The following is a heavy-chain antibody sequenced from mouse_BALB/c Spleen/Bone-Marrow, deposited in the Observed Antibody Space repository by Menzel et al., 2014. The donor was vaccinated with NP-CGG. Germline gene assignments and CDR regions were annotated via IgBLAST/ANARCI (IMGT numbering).Heavy chain of an antibody. Sequence: VQLQQSGPELVKPGASVKMSCKASGYTFTSYVMHWVKQKPGQGLEWVGYINPYNDGTKYNEKFKGKATLTSDKSSSTAYMELSGLTSEDSAVYYCARGGYGSWFAYWGQGTLVTVSA. CDR3: ARGGYGSWFAY. CDR1: GYTFTSYV. D-gene: IGHD2-2*01. V-gene: IGHV1-14*01. J-gene: IGHJ3*01. CDR2: INPYNDGT.